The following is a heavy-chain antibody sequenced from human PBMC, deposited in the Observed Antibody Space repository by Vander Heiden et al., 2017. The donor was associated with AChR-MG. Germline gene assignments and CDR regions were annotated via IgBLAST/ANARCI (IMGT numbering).Heavy chain of an antibody. CDR3: AKSLYGGMDV. D-gene: IGHD2-8*01. CDR2: IGGSGDRT. Sequence: EAQLLESGGGLVQPGGSLRLSCVASGFTFSTYAMSWVRQAPGKGLEWVSGIGGSGDRTCYADSVKGRFTISRDNSKNMFYLQMNSLRAEDTALYYCAKSLYGGMDVWGQGTTGTVSS. V-gene: IGHV3-23*01. CDR1: GFTFSTYA. J-gene: IGHJ6*02.